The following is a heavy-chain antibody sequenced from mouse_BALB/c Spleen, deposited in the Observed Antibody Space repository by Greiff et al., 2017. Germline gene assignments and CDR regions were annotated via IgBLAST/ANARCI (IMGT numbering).Heavy chain of an antibody. J-gene: IGHJ4*01. D-gene: IGHD1-1*02. CDR3: ARGGRGAMDY. Sequence: VQLQQSGAELARPGASVKLSCKASGYTFTDYYINWVKQRTGQGLEWIGEIYPGSGNTYYNEKFKGKCTLAADKSSSTAYMQLSSLTSEDSAVYFCARGGRGAMDYWGQGTSVTVSS. CDR2: IYPGSGNT. CDR1: GYTFTDYY. V-gene: IGHV1-77*01.